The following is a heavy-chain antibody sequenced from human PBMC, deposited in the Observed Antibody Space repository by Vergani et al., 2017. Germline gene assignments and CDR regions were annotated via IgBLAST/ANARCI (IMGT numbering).Heavy chain of an antibody. V-gene: IGHV4-34*01. CDR2: INHSGST. CDR1: GGSFSGYY. Sequence: QVQLQQWGAGLLKPSETLSLTCAVYGGSFSGYYWSWIRQPPGKGLEWIGEINHSGSTNHNPSLKSRVTISVDTSKNQFSLKLSSVTAADTAVYYCARGKDILTGYYPFGAFDIWGQGTMVTVSS. D-gene: IGHD3-9*01. J-gene: IGHJ3*02. CDR3: ARGKDILTGYYPFGAFDI.